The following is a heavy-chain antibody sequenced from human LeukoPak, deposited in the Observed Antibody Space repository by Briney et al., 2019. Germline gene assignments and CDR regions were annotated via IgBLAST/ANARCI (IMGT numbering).Heavy chain of an antibody. J-gene: IGHJ4*02. CDR3: ARVREDFWSGYPYYFDY. V-gene: IGHV1-8*01. Sequence: ASVKVSCKASGYTFTSYDINWVRQATGQGLEWMGWMNPNSGNTGYAQKFQGRVTMTRYTSISTAYMELSSLRSEDTAVYYCARVREDFWSGYPYYFDYWGQGTLVTVSS. CDR2: MNPNSGNT. D-gene: IGHD3-3*01. CDR1: GYTFTSYD.